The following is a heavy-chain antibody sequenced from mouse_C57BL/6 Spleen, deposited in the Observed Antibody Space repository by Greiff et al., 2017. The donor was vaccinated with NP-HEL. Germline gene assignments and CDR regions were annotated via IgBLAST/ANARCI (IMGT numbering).Heavy chain of an antibody. CDR3: THYGSSYQFAY. D-gene: IGHD1-1*01. V-gene: IGHV14-1*01. CDR1: GFNIKDYY. Sequence: VQLKQSGAELVRPGASVKLSCTASGFNIKDYYMHWVKQRPEQGLEWIGRIDPEDGDTEYAPKFQGKATMTADTSSNTAYLQLSSLTSEDTAVYYCTHYGSSYQFAYWGQGTLVTVSA. J-gene: IGHJ3*01. CDR2: IDPEDGDT.